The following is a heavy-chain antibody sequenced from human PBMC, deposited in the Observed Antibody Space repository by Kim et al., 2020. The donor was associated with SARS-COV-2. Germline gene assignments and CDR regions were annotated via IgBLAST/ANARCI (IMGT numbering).Heavy chain of an antibody. CDR1: GDSVSSSSAA. D-gene: IGHD2-21*02. CDR2: TFYRSKWYT. V-gene: IGHV6-1*01. Sequence: SQTLSLPCAMSGDSVSSSSAAWHWVRQSPSRGLEWLGRTFYRSKWYTEYALSVKSRIIINPDTSKNQFSLQLNSVTPEDTTVYYCAREDYGGDSRGFDSWGQGTLVTVSS. J-gene: IGHJ4*02. CDR3: AREDYGGDSRGFDS.